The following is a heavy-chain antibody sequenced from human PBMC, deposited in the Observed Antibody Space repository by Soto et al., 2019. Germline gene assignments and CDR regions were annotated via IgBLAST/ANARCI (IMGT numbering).Heavy chain of an antibody. Sequence: QVTLKESGPVLVKPTETLTLTCTASGFSLSNARMGVSWIRQPPGKALEWLAHIFSNDEKSYSTSLKSRLTISKDTSKSQVVLTMTNMDPVDTATYYCARIHRNYDILTGYPPGPFYFDYWGQGTLVTVSS. J-gene: IGHJ4*02. V-gene: IGHV2-26*01. D-gene: IGHD3-9*01. CDR1: GFSLSNARMG. CDR3: ARIHRNYDILTGYPPGPFYFDY. CDR2: IFSNDEK.